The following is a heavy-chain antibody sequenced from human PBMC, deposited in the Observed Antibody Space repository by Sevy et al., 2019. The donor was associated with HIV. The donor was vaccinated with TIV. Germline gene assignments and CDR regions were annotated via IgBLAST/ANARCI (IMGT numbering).Heavy chain of an antibody. J-gene: IGHJ5*02. CDR1: GYTFTSYD. CDR3: ARKGLGLGSYFFSNPNTKDVPNWFDP. CDR2: MNPNSGNT. V-gene: IGHV1-8*01. D-gene: IGHD3-10*01. Sequence: ASVKVSCKASGYTFTSYDINWVRQATGQGLEWMGWMNPNSGNTGYAQKFQGRVTMTRNTSISTAYMELSSLRSEDTAVYYCARKGLGLGSYFFSNPNTKDVPNWFDPWGQGTLVTVSS.